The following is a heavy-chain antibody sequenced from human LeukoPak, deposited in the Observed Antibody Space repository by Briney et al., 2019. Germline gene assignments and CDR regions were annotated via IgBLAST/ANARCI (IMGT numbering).Heavy chain of an antibody. J-gene: IGHJ4*02. D-gene: IGHD3-9*01. CDR2: ISSDDTYT. V-gene: IGHV3-74*03. CDR1: GFTFSSYW. Sequence: GGSLRLSCAASGFTFSSYWMHWVRQAPGKGLVWVSVISSDDTYTKYADSVRGRFAISRDNAKNTLYLQMNSLRAEDTALYYCARGLTGSYGKDYWGQGTLVTVSS. CDR3: ARGLTGSYGKDY.